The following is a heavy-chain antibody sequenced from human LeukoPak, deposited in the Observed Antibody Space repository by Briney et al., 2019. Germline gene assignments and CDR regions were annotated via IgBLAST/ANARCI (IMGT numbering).Heavy chain of an antibody. Sequence: GGSLRLSCAASGFTFSSYWMSWVRQAPGKGLEWVANIKQDGSEKYYVDSVKGRFTISRDNAKNSLYLQMNSLRAEDTAVYYCARDGFIAAAGGGDDYWGQGTLVTVSS. CDR1: GFTFSSYW. CDR2: IKQDGSEK. V-gene: IGHV3-7*01. CDR3: ARDGFIAAAGGGDDY. J-gene: IGHJ4*02. D-gene: IGHD6-13*01.